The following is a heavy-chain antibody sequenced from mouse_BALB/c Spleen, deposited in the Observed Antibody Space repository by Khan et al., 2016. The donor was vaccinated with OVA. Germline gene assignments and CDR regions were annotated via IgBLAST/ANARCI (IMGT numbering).Heavy chain of an antibody. CDR1: GYTFTNYR. V-gene: IGHV9-1*02. D-gene: IGHD1-3*01. CDR2: INTYTAEP. CDR3: ARETSYWYFDV. Sequence: QIQLVQSGPELKKPGETVKISCKASGYTFTNYRMNWMRQGPGKGLKWMGWINTYTAEPTYADDFKGRFAFSLETSASTVHLQINSLKNEDMATYFCARETSYWYFDVWGAGTTVTVSS. J-gene: IGHJ1*01.